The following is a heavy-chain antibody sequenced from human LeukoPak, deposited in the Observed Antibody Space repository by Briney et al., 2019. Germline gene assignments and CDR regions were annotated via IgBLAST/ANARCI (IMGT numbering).Heavy chain of an antibody. D-gene: IGHD3-22*01. J-gene: IGHJ4*02. CDR1: GYTFTSYY. Sequence: ASVKVSCKASGYTFTSYYIHWVRQAPGQGLEWMGIINPSGDSASYAPKFQGRVTMTRDTSTSTVYMELSSLRSEDTAVYYCAKSSTMIVVLTHGEFDYWGQGTLVTVSS. CDR3: AKSSTMIVVLTHGEFDY. CDR2: INPSGDSA. V-gene: IGHV1-46*01.